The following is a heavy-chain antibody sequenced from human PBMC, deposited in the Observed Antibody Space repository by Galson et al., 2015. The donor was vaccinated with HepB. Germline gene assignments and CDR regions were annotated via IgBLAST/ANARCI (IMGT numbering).Heavy chain of an antibody. CDR1: GYTFTSYG. V-gene: IGHV1-18*04. J-gene: IGHJ4*02. CDR3: ARDMYYYGSGSPFDY. CDR2: ISAYNGNT. D-gene: IGHD3-10*01. Sequence: SVKVSCKASGYTFTSYGISWVRQAPGQGLEWMGWISAYNGNTNYAQKLQGRVTMTTDTSTSTAYMELRSLRSDDTAVYYCARDMYYYGSGSPFDYWGQGTLVTVSS.